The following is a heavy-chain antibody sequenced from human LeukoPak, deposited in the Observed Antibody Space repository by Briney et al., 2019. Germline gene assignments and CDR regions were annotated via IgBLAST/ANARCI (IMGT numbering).Heavy chain of an antibody. D-gene: IGHD5-24*01. Sequence: PGGSLRLSCAASGFTFSNYAMRWVRQAPGKGLQWVSYISGYGASTFYADSVKGRFTISRDNSKNTLYLQMNSLRAEDTAVYYCARDRGTWLQFRAYYFDYWGQGTLVTVSS. V-gene: IGHV3-23*01. CDR3: ARDRGTWLQFRAYYFDY. CDR1: GFTFSNYA. CDR2: ISGYGAST. J-gene: IGHJ4*02.